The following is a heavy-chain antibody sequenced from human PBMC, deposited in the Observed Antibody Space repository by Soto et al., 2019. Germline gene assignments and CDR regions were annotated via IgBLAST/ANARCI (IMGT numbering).Heavy chain of an antibody. CDR3: ARVKGYGSGSYSSVYYYMDV. Sequence: SETLSLTCTVSGGSISSYYWSWIRQPPGKGLEWIGYIYYSGSTNYNPSLKSRVTISVDTSKNQFSLKLSSVTAADTAVYYCARVKGYGSGSYSSVYYYMDVWGKGTTVTVSS. CDR2: IYYSGST. V-gene: IGHV4-59*08. J-gene: IGHJ6*03. D-gene: IGHD3-10*01. CDR1: GGSISSYY.